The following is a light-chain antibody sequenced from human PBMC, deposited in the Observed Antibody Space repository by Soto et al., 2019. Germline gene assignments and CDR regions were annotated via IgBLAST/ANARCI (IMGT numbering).Light chain of an antibody. CDR1: QGISSY. J-gene: IGKJ1*01. Sequence: AIRMTQSPSSFSASTGDRVTITCRASQGISSYLAWYQQKPGKAPKLLIYAASSLQSGVPSRFSVSGSGTDFTLTISSLQPEDFATYYCQQSYSTPTFGQGTKVDIK. CDR2: AAS. CDR3: QQSYSTPT. V-gene: IGKV1-8*01.